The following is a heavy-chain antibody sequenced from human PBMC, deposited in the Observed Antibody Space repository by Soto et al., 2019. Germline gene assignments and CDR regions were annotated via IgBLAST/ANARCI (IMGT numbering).Heavy chain of an antibody. V-gene: IGHV3-23*01. D-gene: IGHD3-3*01. CDR3: ARDGTYYDFWSGHISNWFDP. Sequence: GGSLRLSCAASGFTFSSYAMSWVRQAPGKGLERVSAISGSGGSTYYADSVKGRFTISRDNAKNSLYLQMNSLRAEDTAVYYCARDGTYYDFWSGHISNWFDPWGQGTLVTVS. CDR1: GFTFSSYA. J-gene: IGHJ5*02. CDR2: ISGSGGST.